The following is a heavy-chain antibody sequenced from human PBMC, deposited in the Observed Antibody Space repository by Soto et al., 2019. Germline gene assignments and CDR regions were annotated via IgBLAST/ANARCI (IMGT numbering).Heavy chain of an antibody. J-gene: IGHJ4*02. D-gene: IGHD3-10*01. CDR3: ARGEGLLWFWETTYYFDY. V-gene: IGHV4-31*03. CDR2: IYYSGST. CDR1: GGSISSGGYY. Sequence: QVQLQESGPGLVKPSQTLSLTCTVSGGSISSGGYYSSWIRQHPGKGLEWFGYIYYSGSTYYNPSLKSRVTISVDTSNNQYSLKLSSVTAADTAVYYCARGEGLLWFWETTYYFDYWGQGTLVTV.